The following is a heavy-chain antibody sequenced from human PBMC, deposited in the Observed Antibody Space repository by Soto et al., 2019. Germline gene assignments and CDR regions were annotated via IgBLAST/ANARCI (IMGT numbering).Heavy chain of an antibody. Sequence: EVQLMESGGGLVQPGGSLRLSCAASGFTFSSYAMHWVRQAPGKGLEYVSAISSNGGSTYYANSVKGRFTISRDNSKNTLYLQMGSLRAEDMAVYYCARGGGYCSGGSCYSPSYYYYGMDVWGQGTTVTVSS. CDR3: ARGGGYCSGGSCYSPSYYYYGMDV. V-gene: IGHV3-64*01. D-gene: IGHD2-15*01. CDR2: ISSNGGST. J-gene: IGHJ6*02. CDR1: GFTFSSYA.